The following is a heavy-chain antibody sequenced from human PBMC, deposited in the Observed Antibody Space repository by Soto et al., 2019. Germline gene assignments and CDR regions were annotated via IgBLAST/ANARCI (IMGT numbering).Heavy chain of an antibody. CDR2: ISSSSSTI. CDR3: AREALGWFGELFSNFDY. V-gene: IGHV3-48*01. CDR1: GFTFSSYS. J-gene: IGHJ4*02. D-gene: IGHD3-10*01. Sequence: PGGSLRLSCAASGFTFSSYSMNWVRQAPGKGLEWVSYISSSSSTIYYADSVKGRFTISRDNAKNSLYLQMNSLRAEDTAVYYCAREALGWFGELFSNFDYWGQGTLVTVSS.